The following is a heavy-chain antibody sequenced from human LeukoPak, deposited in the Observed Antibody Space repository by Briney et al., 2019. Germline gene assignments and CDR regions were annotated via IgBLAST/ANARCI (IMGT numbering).Heavy chain of an antibody. J-gene: IGHJ6*02. D-gene: IGHD1-14*01. CDR1: GDSISSSY. CDR2: IYSSGTT. CDR3: ARDRQPSWYRGLDV. V-gene: IGHV4-59*01. Sequence: PSETPSLTCTVSGDSISSSYWSWIRQLPGKGLEWIGHIYSSGTTNYNPSLSGRVTISMDTSKNQLSLKLTAVTAADTAVYYCARDRQPSWYRGLDVWGQGTTVTVSS.